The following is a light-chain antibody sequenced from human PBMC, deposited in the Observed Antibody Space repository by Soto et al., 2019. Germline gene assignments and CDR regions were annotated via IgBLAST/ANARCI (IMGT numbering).Light chain of an antibody. CDR1: ISDVGSSGP. J-gene: IGLJ1*01. CDR3: CSYVGARTYV. Sequence: QSVLTQPASVSGSPGQSITISGSGSISDVGSSGPVSWYQHHPGQVPKLIIYEGSRRPSGVSSRFPGSKTGNTASLTITGLQAEDEANYYCCSYVGARTYVFGTGTKVTVL. CDR2: EGS. V-gene: IGLV2-23*01.